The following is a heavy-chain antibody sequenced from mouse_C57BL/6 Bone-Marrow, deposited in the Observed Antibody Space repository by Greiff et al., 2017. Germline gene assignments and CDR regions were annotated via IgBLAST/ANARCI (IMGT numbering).Heavy chain of an antibody. J-gene: IGHJ3*01. Sequence: QVQLQQPGAELVRPGSSVKLSCKASGYTFTSYWMEWVKQRPGQGLEWIGNIYPSDSATHYNQKFKDKATLTVDKSSRTAYRQLSILTSEDSAVYYCARPYAYGGQGTLVTVSA. CDR2: IYPSDSAT. CDR3: ARPYAY. CDR1: GYTFTSYW. V-gene: IGHV1-61*01.